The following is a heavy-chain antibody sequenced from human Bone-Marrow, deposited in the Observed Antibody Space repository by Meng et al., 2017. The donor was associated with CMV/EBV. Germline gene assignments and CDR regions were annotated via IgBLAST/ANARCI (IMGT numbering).Heavy chain of an antibody. CDR2: INPNSGGT. Sequence: ASVKVSCKASGYTFTGYYMHWVRQAPGQGLEWMGWINPNSGGTNYAQKFQGRVTMTRDTSISTAYMELSRLRSDDTAVYYCARDKVVGATSYDAFAIWGQGPMVTVSS. J-gene: IGHJ3*02. V-gene: IGHV1-2*02. CDR1: GYTFTGYY. CDR3: ARDKVVGATSYDAFAI. D-gene: IGHD1-26*01.